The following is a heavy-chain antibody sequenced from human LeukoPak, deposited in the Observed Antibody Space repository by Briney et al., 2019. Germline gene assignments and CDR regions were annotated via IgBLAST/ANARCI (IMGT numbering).Heavy chain of an antibody. CDR1: GFTFSSYA. CDR3: ARSSRLTFDY. J-gene: IGHJ4*02. D-gene: IGHD6-6*01. CDR2: INGGGGST. V-gene: IGHV3-23*01. Sequence: GGSLRLSCAASGFTFSSYAMIWVRQAPGKGLDWVSSINGGGGSTYYADSVKGRFTISRDNSKNTLYLQMNSLRAEDTAVYYCARSSRLTFDYWGQGTLVTVSS.